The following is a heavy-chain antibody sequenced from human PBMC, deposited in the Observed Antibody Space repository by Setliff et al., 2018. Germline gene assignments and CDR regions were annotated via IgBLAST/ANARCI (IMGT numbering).Heavy chain of an antibody. V-gene: IGHV3-48*01. J-gene: IGHJ4*02. CDR1: GFTFSDYS. D-gene: IGHD1-26*01. CDR2: ISSSSSTI. CDR3: ASANTTGYYYFDY. Sequence: QPGGSLRLSCAASGFTFSDYSMNWVRQAPGKGLEWVSDISSSSSTIYYADSVKGRFTISRDNAQNSLYLQMNSLRAEDTAVYYCASANTTGYYYFDYWGQGTLVTVSS.